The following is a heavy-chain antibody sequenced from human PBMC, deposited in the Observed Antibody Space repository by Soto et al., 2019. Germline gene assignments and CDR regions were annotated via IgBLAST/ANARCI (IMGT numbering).Heavy chain of an antibody. CDR2: TRNKANSYTT. V-gene: IGHV3-72*01. D-gene: IGHD3-10*01. CDR3: ARELGGRAFDY. CDR1: GFTFSDHY. Sequence: GGSLRLSCAASGFTFSDHYMDWVRQAPGKGLEWVGRTRNKANSYTTEYAASVKGRFTISRDDSKNSLYLQMNSLKTEDTAVYYWARELGGRAFDYWGQGTLVTVSS. J-gene: IGHJ4*02.